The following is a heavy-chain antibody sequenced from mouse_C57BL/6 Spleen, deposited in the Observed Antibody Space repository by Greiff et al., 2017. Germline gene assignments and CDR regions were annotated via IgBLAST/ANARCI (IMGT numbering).Heavy chain of an antibody. Sequence: QVQLQQPGAELVKPGASVKVSCKASGYTFTSYWMQWVKQRPGQGLEWIGRIHPSDSATNYNQKFKGKATLTVDKSSSTAYMQLSSLTSEDSAVYYCAIYGSSYDWYFDVWGTGTTVTVSS. CDR1: GYTFTSYW. D-gene: IGHD1-1*01. CDR3: AIYGSSYDWYFDV. CDR2: IHPSDSAT. J-gene: IGHJ1*03. V-gene: IGHV1-74*01.